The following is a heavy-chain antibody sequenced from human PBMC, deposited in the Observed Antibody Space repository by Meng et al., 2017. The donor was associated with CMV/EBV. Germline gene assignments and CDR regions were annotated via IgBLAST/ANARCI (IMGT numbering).Heavy chain of an antibody. D-gene: IGHD3-3*01. V-gene: IGHV1-18*01. Sequence: QVQLVQSGAEVKKXXSSVKVSXKASGYTFTSYGISWVRQAPGQGLEWMGWISAYNGNTNYAQKLQGRVTMTTDTSTSTAYMELRSLRSDDTAVYYCARGDTIFVVRSGPPDYWGQGTLVTVSS. CDR3: ARGDTIFVVRSGPPDY. J-gene: IGHJ4*02. CDR2: ISAYNGNT. CDR1: GYTFTSYG.